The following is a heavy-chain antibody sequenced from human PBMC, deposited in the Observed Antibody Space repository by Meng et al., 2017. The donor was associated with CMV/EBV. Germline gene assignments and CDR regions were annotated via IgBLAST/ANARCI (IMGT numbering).Heavy chain of an antibody. D-gene: IGHD1-7*01. V-gene: IGHV1-2*02. CDR3: ATYIGNYINWYFDL. Sequence: GKVVTFGAEAKKPGAATHVSCKASGSTFTGYYMRRVRQAPGQGLGWIGWINPNSGGTNYAQKFQGRVTMTRDTSISTAYMELSRLRSDDTAVYYCATYIGNYINWYFDLWGRGTLVTVSS. CDR2: INPNSGGT. J-gene: IGHJ2*01. CDR1: GSTFTGYY.